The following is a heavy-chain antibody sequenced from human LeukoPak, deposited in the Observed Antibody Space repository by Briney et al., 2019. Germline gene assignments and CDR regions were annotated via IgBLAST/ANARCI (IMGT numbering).Heavy chain of an antibody. CDR1: GGTFSSYA. CDR3: ARDGPYNYYDSSGFYSSLDY. V-gene: IGHV1-69*01. D-gene: IGHD3-22*01. J-gene: IGHJ4*02. CDR2: IIPIFGTA. Sequence: SVKVSCKASGGTFSSYAISWVRQAHGQGLEWMGGIIPIFGTANYAQKFQGRVTITADESTSTAYMELSSLRSEDTAVYYCARDGPYNYYDSSGFYSSLDYWGQGTLVTVSS.